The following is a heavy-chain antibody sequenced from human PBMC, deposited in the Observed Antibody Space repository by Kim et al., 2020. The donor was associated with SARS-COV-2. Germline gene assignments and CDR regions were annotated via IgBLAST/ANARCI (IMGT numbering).Heavy chain of an antibody. Sequence: ASVKVSCKASGYTFTSYAMNWVRQAPGQGLEWMGWINTNTGNPTYAQGFTGRFVFSLDTSVSTAYLQISSLKAEDTAVYYCAREGLVAGKTIWYFDLWGRGTLVTVSS. CDR3: AREGLVAGKTIWYFDL. CDR1: GYTFTSYA. D-gene: IGHD6-19*01. J-gene: IGHJ2*01. V-gene: IGHV7-4-1*02. CDR2: INTNTGNP.